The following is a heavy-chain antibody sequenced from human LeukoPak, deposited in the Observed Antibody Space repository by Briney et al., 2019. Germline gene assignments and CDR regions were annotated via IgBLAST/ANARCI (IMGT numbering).Heavy chain of an antibody. J-gene: IGHJ6*04. Sequence: PSETLSLTCAVYGGSFSGYYWTWIRQSPGKGLEWIGEVTHRGVTHYSPSLRSRVTISLDTSRKQFSLSVSSVTAADTAVYYCARKNSGSFFPGEHYYILDVWGKGTTVTVSS. CDR2: VTHRGVT. V-gene: IGHV4-34*01. CDR3: ARKNSGSFFPGEHYYILDV. CDR1: GGSFSGYY. D-gene: IGHD1-26*01.